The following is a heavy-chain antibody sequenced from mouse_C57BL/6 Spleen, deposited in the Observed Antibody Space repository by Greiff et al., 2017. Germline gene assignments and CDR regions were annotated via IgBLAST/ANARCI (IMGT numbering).Heavy chain of an antibody. V-gene: IGHV1-80*01. CDR2: IYPGDGDT. J-gene: IGHJ4*01. CDR1: GYAFSSYW. Sequence: VMLVESGAELVKPGASVKISCKASGYAFSSYWMNWVKQRPGKGLEWIGQIYPGDGDTNYNGKFKGKATLTADKSSSTAYMQLSSLTSEDSAVYFCARYGSSYDYAMDYWGQGTSVTVSS. D-gene: IGHD1-1*01. CDR3: ARYGSSYDYAMDY.